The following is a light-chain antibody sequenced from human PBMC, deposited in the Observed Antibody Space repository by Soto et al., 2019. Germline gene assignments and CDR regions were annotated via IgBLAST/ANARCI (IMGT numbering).Light chain of an antibody. CDR1: QSVRNNF. Sequence: EIVLTQSPGTLSLSPGERATLSCRASQSVRNNFLVWYQKKPGQAPRLLLYDASSRATGIPDRFSGSGSGTDFTLTISRLEPEDFAVYYCQQYGSSQYTFGQGTQLEIK. V-gene: IGKV3-20*01. CDR2: DAS. CDR3: QQYGSSQYT. J-gene: IGKJ2*01.